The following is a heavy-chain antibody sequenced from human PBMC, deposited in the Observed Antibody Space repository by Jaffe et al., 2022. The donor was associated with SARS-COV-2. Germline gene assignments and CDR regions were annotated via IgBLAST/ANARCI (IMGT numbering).Heavy chain of an antibody. CDR3: ARDHYITMIAMHYYYYMDV. Sequence: QVQLVESGGGVVQPGRSLRLSCAASGFTFSSYAMHWVRQAPGKGLEWVAVISYDGSNKYYADSVKGRFTISRDNSKNTLYLQMNSLRAEDTAVYYCARDHYITMIAMHYYYYMDVWGKGTTVTVSS. CDR2: ISYDGSNK. J-gene: IGHJ6*03. D-gene: IGHD3-22*01. V-gene: IGHV3-30*04. CDR1: GFTFSSYA.